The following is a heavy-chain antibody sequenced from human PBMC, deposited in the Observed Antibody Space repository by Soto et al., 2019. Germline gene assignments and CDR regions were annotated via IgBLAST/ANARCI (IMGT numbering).Heavy chain of an antibody. Sequence: VPQRLSCAASEVTVSSYSRNWVSQAPGKGLEWVSSISSSSSYIYYADSVKGRFTISRDNAKNSLYLQMNSLRAEDTAVYYCAREGTLRYFDWFPSPFDYWGQGTLVTVSS. V-gene: IGHV3-21*01. CDR3: AREGTLRYFDWFPSPFDY. CDR1: EVTVSSYS. J-gene: IGHJ4*02. CDR2: ISSSSSYI. D-gene: IGHD3-9*01.